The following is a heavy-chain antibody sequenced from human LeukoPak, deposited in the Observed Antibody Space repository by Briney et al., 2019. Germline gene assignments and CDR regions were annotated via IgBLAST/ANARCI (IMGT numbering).Heavy chain of an antibody. V-gene: IGHV5-51*01. D-gene: IGHD1-14*01. CDR2: IYPGESDT. CDR1: GYSFTRYW. J-gene: IGHJ4*02. Sequence: GESLKISGKGSGYSFTRYWIGWVRQMPGKGLEWMGTIYPGESDTRYSPSFQGQVTISADKSISTAYLQWSSLKASDTAMYYCARRVGRNGTIDFDYWGQGTLVTVSS. CDR3: ARRVGRNGTIDFDY.